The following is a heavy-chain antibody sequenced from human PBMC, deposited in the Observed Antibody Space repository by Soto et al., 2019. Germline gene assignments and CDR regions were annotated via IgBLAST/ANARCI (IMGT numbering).Heavy chain of an antibody. CDR1: GGSISSSSYY. V-gene: IGHV4-39*01. CDR3: ATPNRRDYYYYGMDV. Sequence: TSETLSLTCTVSGGSISSSSYYWGWVRQPPGKGLEWIGSIYYSGITYYNPSLKSRVTISVDTSKNQFSLKLSSVTAADTAVYYCATPNRRDYYYYGMDVWGQGTTVTVSS. J-gene: IGHJ6*02. CDR2: IYYSGIT.